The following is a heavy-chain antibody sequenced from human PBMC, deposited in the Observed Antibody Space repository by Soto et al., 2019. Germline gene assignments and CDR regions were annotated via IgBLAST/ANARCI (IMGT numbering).Heavy chain of an antibody. J-gene: IGHJ3*02. V-gene: IGHV1-18*01. D-gene: IGHD3-3*01. CDR2: ISAYNGNT. CDR1: GYSFTSYG. Sequence: ASVKVSCTASGYSFTSYGISWVRQAPGQGLEWMGWISAYNGNTNYAQKLQGRVTMTTDTSTSTAYMELRSLRSDDTAVYYCAKSITIFGVAPSDAFDIWGQGTMVTVSS. CDR3: AKSITIFGVAPSDAFDI.